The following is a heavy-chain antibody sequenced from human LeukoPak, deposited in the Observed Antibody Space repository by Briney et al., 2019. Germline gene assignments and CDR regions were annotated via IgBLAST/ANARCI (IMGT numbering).Heavy chain of an antibody. J-gene: IGHJ4*02. Sequence: SEILSLTCTVSGCSISSHYWSWIRQPPGKGLEWIGYIYYSGSTYYNPSLRSRVTISVDTSKNLFSLKLSSVTAADTAVYYCARVQRPLDGADYWGQGTPVTVSS. D-gene: IGHD1-1*01. CDR2: IYYSGST. CDR3: ARVQRPLDGADY. V-gene: IGHV4-59*11. CDR1: GCSISSHY.